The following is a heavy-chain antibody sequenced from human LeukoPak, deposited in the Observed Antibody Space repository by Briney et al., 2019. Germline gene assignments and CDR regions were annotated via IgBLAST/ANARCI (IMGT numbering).Heavy chain of an antibody. CDR1: GYTFSNYH. J-gene: IGHJ1*01. CDR2: ISTYNGNT. V-gene: IGHV1-18*01. D-gene: IGHD6-19*01. CDR3: ARWDNSALGEYFRH. Sequence: ASVKVSCKATGYTFSNYHIIWVRQAPGQGLEWMGWISTYNGNTNYAQKLQGRVTMTTDTPTSTAYLELRNLRSDDTAVYYCARWDNSALGEYFRHWGQGTLVTVSS.